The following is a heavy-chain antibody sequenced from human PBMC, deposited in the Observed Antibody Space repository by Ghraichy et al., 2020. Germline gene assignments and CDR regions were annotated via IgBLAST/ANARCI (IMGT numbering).Heavy chain of an antibody. CDR2: IYTSGST. J-gene: IGHJ4*02. V-gene: IGHV4-61*02. CDR1: GGSISSGSYY. Sequence: TLSLTCTVSGGSISSGSYYWSWIRQPAGKGLEWIGRIYTSGSTNYNPSLKSRVTISVDTSKNQFSLKLSSVTAADTAVYYCARDPSLVRGVIMRDHWGQGTLVTVSS. D-gene: IGHD3-10*01. CDR3: ARDPSLVRGVIMRDH.